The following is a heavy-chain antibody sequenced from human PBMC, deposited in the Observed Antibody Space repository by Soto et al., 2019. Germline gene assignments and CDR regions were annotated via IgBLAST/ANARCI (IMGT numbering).Heavy chain of an antibody. D-gene: IGHD2-21*02. V-gene: IGHV3-43*01. CDR3: AKDGRDARNYYGMDV. J-gene: IGHJ6*02. CDR2: ISWDGGST. CDR1: GFTFDEYT. Sequence: GGSLRLSCAASGFTFDEYTMHRVRQAPGKGLEWVSLISWDGGSTYYADSVKGRFTISRDNSKNSLYLQMNSLRTEDTALYYCAKDGRDARNYYGMDVWGQGTTVTVSS.